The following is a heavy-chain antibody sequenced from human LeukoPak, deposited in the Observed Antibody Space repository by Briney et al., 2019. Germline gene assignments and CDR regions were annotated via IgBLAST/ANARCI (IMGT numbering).Heavy chain of an antibody. CDR2: ISDSSSII. CDR3: ARGPLTGDERLDY. CDR1: GFTFSSYS. J-gene: IGHJ4*02. V-gene: IGHV3-48*01. D-gene: IGHD3-9*01. Sequence: GGSLRLSCAASGFTFSSYSMNWVRQGPGKGLEWVSYISDSSSIIYYADSVKGRFTISRDNAKNSLYLHSNSLRPEDTAVYYCARGPLTGDERLDYWGPGTLVTASS.